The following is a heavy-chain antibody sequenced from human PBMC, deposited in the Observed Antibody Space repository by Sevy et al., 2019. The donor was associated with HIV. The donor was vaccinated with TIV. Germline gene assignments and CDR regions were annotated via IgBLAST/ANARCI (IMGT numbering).Heavy chain of an antibody. CDR1: GGSISSSSYY. V-gene: IGHV4-39*01. J-gene: IGHJ5*02. CDR2: IYYSGST. CDR3: ASPHSGSLRWFDP. Sequence: SETLSLTCTVSGGSISSSSYYWGWIRQPPGKGLEWIGSIYYSGSTYYNPSLKSRVTISVDTSKNQFSLKLSSVTAADTAVYYCASPHSGSLRWFDPWGQGTLVTVSS. D-gene: IGHD1-26*01.